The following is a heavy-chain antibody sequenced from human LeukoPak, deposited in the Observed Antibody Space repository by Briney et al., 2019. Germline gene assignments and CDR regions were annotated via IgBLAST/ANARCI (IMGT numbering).Heavy chain of an antibody. Sequence: PSETLSLTCTVSGGSISSYYWSWIRQPPGKGLEWIGYIYYSGSTNYNPSLKSRVTISVDTSKNQFSLKLSSVTAADTAVYYCARTLVVPAAMGYFDLWGRGTLVTVSS. CDR1: GGSISSYY. CDR2: IYYSGST. D-gene: IGHD2-2*01. CDR3: ARTLVVPAAMGYFDL. V-gene: IGHV4-59*01. J-gene: IGHJ2*01.